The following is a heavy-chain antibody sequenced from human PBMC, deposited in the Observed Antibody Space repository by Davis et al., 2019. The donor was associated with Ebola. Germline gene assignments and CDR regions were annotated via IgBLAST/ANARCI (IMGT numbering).Heavy chain of an antibody. CDR2: ISGSGSTI. Sequence: GGSLRLSCAASGFTFSSYEMNWVRQAPGKGLEWVSYISGSGSTIYYADSVKGRFTISRDNAKNSLYLQMNSLRAEDTAIYYCARDPGSVTYYKEGFDWGQGTLVTVSS. J-gene: IGHJ4*02. D-gene: IGHD3-10*01. CDR3: ARDPGSVTYYKEGFD. V-gene: IGHV3-48*03. CDR1: GFTFSSYE.